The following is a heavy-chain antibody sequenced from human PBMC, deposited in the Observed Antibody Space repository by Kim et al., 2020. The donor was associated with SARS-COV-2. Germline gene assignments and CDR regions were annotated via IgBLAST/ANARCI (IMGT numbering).Heavy chain of an antibody. CDR3: AKDSDSYGPSYFDY. Sequence: AESVKGRFTISRDNSKNTLYLQMNSLRAEYTAVYYCAKDSDSYGPSYFDYWGQGTLVTVSS. D-gene: IGHD5-18*01. J-gene: IGHJ4*02. V-gene: IGHV3-23*01.